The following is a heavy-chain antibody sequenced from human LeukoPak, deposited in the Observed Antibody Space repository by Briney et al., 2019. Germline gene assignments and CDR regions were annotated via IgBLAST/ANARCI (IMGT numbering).Heavy chain of an antibody. Sequence: GGSLRLSCAGSGFTFSDAWMNWVRQAPGKGLEWLGRIKGKTDGGTRDYAAPVKGRFTISRDDSKNTLYLQMNSLKTEDTAVYYCTTDIWYYTTSDYWGQGTLVTVS. V-gene: IGHV3-15*01. CDR2: IKGKTDGGTR. CDR1: GFTFSDAW. CDR3: TTDIWYYTTSDY. J-gene: IGHJ4*02. D-gene: IGHD3-10*01.